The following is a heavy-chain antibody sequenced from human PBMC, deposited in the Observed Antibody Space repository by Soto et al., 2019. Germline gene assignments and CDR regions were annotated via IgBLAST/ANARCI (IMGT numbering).Heavy chain of an antibody. J-gene: IGHJ6*02. CDR2: IIPIFGTA. D-gene: IGHD3-9*01. Sequence: QVQLVQSGDEVKKPGSSVKVSCKASGGTFSSYAISWVRQAPGQGLEWMGGIIPIFGTANYAQKFQGRVTITADESTSRAYMEVSSLRFEDTAVYYCASETIPGNGYYGMDVWGQGTTVTVSS. CDR3: ASETIPGNGYYGMDV. V-gene: IGHV1-69*01. CDR1: GGTFSSYA.